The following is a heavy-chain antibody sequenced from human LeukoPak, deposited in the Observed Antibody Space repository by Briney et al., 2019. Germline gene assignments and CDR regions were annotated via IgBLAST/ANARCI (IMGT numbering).Heavy chain of an antibody. CDR3: ARDAGSGSYYFDY. J-gene: IGHJ4*02. D-gene: IGHD1-26*01. CDR1: GFTFSSYS. CDR2: ISSSSSYI. V-gene: IGHV3-21*01. Sequence: GGSLRLSCAASGFTFSSYSMNWVRQAPGKGLEWVSSISSSSSYIYYADSVKGRFTISRDNAKNSLYLQMNSLRAEDTAVYYCARDAGSGSYYFDYWGQGTLVTVSS.